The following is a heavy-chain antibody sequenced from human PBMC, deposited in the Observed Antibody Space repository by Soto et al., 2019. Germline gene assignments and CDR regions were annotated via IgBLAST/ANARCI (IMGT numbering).Heavy chain of an antibody. CDR1: GYSFTSYW. Sequence: GESLKISCKGSGYSFTSYWIGWVRQMPGKGLEWMGIIYPGDSDTRYSPSFQGQVTISADKSISTAYLQWSSLKASDTAMYYCARLSRLAVAGQGYFDYWGQGTLVTVSS. V-gene: IGHV5-51*01. CDR3: ARLSRLAVAGQGYFDY. D-gene: IGHD6-19*01. CDR2: IYPGDSDT. J-gene: IGHJ4*02.